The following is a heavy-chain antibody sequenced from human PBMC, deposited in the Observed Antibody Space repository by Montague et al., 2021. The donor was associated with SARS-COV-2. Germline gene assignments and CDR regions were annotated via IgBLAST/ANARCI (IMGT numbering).Heavy chain of an antibody. J-gene: IGHJ4*02. CDR1: GGSISNYY. Sequence: SETLSLTCTVSGGSISNYYWSWIRQPAGKGLEWIGRIYSSGSTNXNPSLKSRISMSVDTSKNQFSLKLSSVTAADTAIYYCARGYSHCSGGSCVFDYWGQGTLVTVSS. V-gene: IGHV4-4*07. CDR2: IYSSGST. D-gene: IGHD2-15*01. CDR3: ARGYSHCSGGSCVFDY.